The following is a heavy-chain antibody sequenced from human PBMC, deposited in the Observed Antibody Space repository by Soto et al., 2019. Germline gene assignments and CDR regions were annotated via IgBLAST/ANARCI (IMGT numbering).Heavy chain of an antibody. Sequence: QVQLVESGGGVVQPGRSLRLSCAASGFTFSSYGMHWVRQAPGKGLEWVAIIWNDGSNKYYADSVKGRFTISRDDSKNTLYLQMYSLRAEDTAVYYCARGRYDYSPFDYWGQGTLVTVSS. CDR3: ARGRYDYSPFDY. CDR2: IWNDGSNK. J-gene: IGHJ4*02. CDR1: GFTFSSYG. D-gene: IGHD3-3*01. V-gene: IGHV3-33*01.